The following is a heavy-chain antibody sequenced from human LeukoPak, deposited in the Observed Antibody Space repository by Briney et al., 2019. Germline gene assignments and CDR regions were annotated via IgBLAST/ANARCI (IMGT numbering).Heavy chain of an antibody. V-gene: IGHV4-31*03. D-gene: IGHD3-22*01. J-gene: IGHJ4*02. CDR1: GGSISSGGYY. Sequence: SETLSLTCTVPGGSISSGGYYWSWIRQHPGKGLEWIGYIYYSGSTYYNPSLKSRVTISVDTSKNQFSLKLSSVTAADTAVYYCARGNYYYDSSGYYYIDYWGQGTLVTVSS. CDR2: IYYSGST. CDR3: ARGNYYYDSSGYYYIDY.